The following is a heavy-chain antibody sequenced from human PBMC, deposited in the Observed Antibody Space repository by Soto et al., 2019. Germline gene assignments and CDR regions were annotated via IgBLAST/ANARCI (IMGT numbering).Heavy chain of an antibody. Sequence: QVQLVQSGAEVKKPGASVKVSCEASGYTFSSYGISWVRQAPGQGFEWMGWISGYNSSTRYAQKFQGRVTMTTDTSTSTAYMELRSLRSDDTAVYYCARAFGSIDYWGQGTLVTVSS. CDR3: ARAFGSIDY. V-gene: IGHV1-18*01. J-gene: IGHJ4*02. D-gene: IGHD2-21*01. CDR2: ISGYNSST. CDR1: GYTFSSYG.